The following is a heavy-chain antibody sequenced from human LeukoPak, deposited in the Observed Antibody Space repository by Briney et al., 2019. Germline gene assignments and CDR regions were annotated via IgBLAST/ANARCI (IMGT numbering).Heavy chain of an antibody. CDR3: ARGDSGSYLGY. V-gene: IGHV3-30*01. D-gene: IGHD1-26*01. Sequence: GGSLRLSCAASGFTFSSYAMHWVRQAPGKGLEWVAVISYDGSNKYYADSVKGRFTISRDNSKNTLYLQMNSLRAEDTAVYYCARGDSGSYLGYWDQGTLVTVSS. CDR2: ISYDGSNK. CDR1: GFTFSSYA. J-gene: IGHJ4*02.